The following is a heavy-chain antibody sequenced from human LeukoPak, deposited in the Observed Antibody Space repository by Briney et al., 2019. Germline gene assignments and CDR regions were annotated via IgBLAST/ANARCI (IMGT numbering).Heavy chain of an antibody. CDR2: ISGSAGST. Sequence: PGGSLRLSCAASGFNFGTYAMNWVRQAPGKGLEWVSSISGSAGSTYYADSVKGRFTISRDNSKNTLSLQMNSLRADDTAVYYCARDGEPRYWGSGYYYGMDVRGQGATVTVSS. J-gene: IGHJ6*02. V-gene: IGHV3-23*01. D-gene: IGHD7-27*01. CDR3: ARDGEPRYWGSGYYYGMDV. CDR1: GFNFGTYA.